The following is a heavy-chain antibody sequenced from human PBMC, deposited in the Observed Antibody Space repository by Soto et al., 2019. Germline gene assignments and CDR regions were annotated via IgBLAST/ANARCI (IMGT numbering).Heavy chain of an antibody. J-gene: IGHJ4*02. D-gene: IGHD2-2*01. CDR1: GFSLSSYA. Sequence: EVQLLESGGGLVQPGGSLRLSCAASGFSLSSYAMTWVRQAPGKGLEWVSGITASGEKLYYADSVKGRFTVSRDNSKNTLYLKMHSLRADDTAVYYCASDCRSSSCSVWAYWGQGTLVTVSS. CDR2: ITASGEKL. V-gene: IGHV3-23*01. CDR3: ASDCRSSSCSVWAY.